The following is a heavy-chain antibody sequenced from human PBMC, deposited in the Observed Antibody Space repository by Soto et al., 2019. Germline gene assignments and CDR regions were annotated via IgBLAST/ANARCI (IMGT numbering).Heavy chain of an antibody. V-gene: IGHV3-48*01. Sequence: PGGSLRLSCAASGFTFRNYGMNWVRQAPGKGLEWVSYIGLGSSTKYYADSVEGRFTISRDNAKNSLYLQMNSLRAEDTAVYYCATHLTAASGTLLDYWGQGALVTVSS. CDR2: IGLGSSTK. CDR3: ATHLTAASGTLLDY. D-gene: IGHD6-13*01. J-gene: IGHJ4*02. CDR1: GFTFRNYG.